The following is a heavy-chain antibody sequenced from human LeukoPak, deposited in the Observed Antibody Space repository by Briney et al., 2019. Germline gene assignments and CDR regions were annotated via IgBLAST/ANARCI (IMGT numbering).Heavy chain of an antibody. V-gene: IGHV5-51*01. D-gene: IGHD1-26*01. CDR2: IYPGDPDT. CDR1: GYSFTSYW. J-gene: IGHJ3*02. CDR3: ARDGVVVGATGAFDI. Sequence: GESLKISCKGSGYSFTSYWIGWVRQMPGKGLEWMGIIYPGDPDTRYSPSFQGQVTISADKSISTAYLQWSSLKASDTAMYYCARDGVVVGATGAFDIWGQGTMVTVSS.